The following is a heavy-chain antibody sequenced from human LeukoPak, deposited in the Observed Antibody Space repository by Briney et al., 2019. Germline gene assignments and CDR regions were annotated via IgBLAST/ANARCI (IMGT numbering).Heavy chain of an antibody. CDR2: ITGIGGGT. CDR1: GFMFEHYA. J-gene: IGHJ4*02. CDR3: AKDGGSTLPYYFDW. Sequence: GGSLRLSCAGSGFMFEHYAMNWVRQAPGRGLEWVSVITGIGGGTYYAESVEGRFTVSRDNSKNTVYLQMNSLRADDTAVYYCAKDGGSTLPYYFDWWGQGTLVTVAS. D-gene: IGHD3-10*01. V-gene: IGHV3-23*01.